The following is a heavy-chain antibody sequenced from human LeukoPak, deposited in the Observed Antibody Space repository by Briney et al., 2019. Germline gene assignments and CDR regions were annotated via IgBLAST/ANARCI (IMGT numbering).Heavy chain of an antibody. CDR3: ARGTGAFDP. CDR1: GGSFSGYY. J-gene: IGHJ5*02. Sequence: PSETLSLTCAVYGGSFSGYYWSWIRQPPGRGLEWIGEINHSGSTNYNPSLKSRVTISVDTSKNQFSLKLSSVTAADTAVYYCARGTGAFDPWGQGTLVTVSS. CDR2: INHSGST. V-gene: IGHV4-34*01.